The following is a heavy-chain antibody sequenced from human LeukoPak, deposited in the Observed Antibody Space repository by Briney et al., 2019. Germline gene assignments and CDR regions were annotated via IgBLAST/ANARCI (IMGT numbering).Heavy chain of an antibody. D-gene: IGHD2-2*01. J-gene: IGHJ3*02. CDR2: ISSSSTFK. CDR1: GFTFSTYS. Sequence: PGGSLRLSCAASGFTFSTYSMNWVRQAPGKGLEWVSSISSSSTFKYYADSLRGRFTISRDNARNSLYLQMNSLRAEDTALYYCARVISSTNWQGYDAFDIWGQGTMVTVSS. CDR3: ARVISSTNWQGYDAFDI. V-gene: IGHV3-21*01.